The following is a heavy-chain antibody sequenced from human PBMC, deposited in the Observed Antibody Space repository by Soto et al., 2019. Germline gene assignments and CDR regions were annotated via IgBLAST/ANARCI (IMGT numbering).Heavy chain of an antibody. Sequence: QVQLVQSGAEVKKPGSSVKVSCKASGGTFSSYAISWVRQAPGQGLEWMGGIIPIFGTANYAQKFQGRVTITADESTSTAYMELSSLRSEDTAVYYWARRIEYYDSSGYYYYYYGMDVWSQGTTVTVSS. V-gene: IGHV1-69*12. CDR3: ARRIEYYDSSGYYYYYYGMDV. D-gene: IGHD3-22*01. CDR1: GGTFSSYA. CDR2: IIPIFGTA. J-gene: IGHJ6*02.